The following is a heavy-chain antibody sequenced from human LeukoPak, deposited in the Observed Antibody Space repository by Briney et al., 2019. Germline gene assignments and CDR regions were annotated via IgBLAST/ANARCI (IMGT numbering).Heavy chain of an antibody. Sequence: SETLSLTCTVSGGSISSSSYYWGWIRQPPGKGLEWIGSIYYSGSTYYNPSLKSRVTISVDTSKNQFSLKLSSVTAADTAVYYCARLSIYDSSGYHYWYFDLWGRDTLVTVSS. V-gene: IGHV4-39*01. CDR2: IYYSGST. D-gene: IGHD3-22*01. J-gene: IGHJ2*01. CDR3: ARLSIYDSSGYHYWYFDL. CDR1: GGSISSSSYY.